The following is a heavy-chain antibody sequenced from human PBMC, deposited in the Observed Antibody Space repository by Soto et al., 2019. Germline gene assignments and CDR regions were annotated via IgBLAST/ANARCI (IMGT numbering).Heavy chain of an antibody. Sequence: ASVKVSCKASGYIFTHFYIHWVRRAPGQGLEWMGWINPQTGGTSYAQKFQGRVTLSRDTSINTAYLELSRLRFDDAAVYFCARERYQVISDGMDVRGQGTTVTVSS. D-gene: IGHD2-2*01. CDR1: GYIFTHFY. CDR3: ARERYQVISDGMDV. J-gene: IGHJ6*02. V-gene: IGHV1-2*02. CDR2: INPQTGGT.